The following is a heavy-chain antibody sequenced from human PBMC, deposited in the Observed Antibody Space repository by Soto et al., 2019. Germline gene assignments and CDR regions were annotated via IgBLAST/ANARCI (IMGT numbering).Heavy chain of an antibody. CDR3: AKVLVDIVATITSDYYYGMDV. Sequence: GGSLRLSCAASGFTFSSYAMSWVRQAPGKGLEWVSAISGSGGSTYYADSVKGRFTISRDNSKNTLYLQMNSLRAEDTAVYYCAKVLVDIVATITSDYYYGMDVWGQGTTVTVSS. V-gene: IGHV3-23*01. CDR2: ISGSGGST. J-gene: IGHJ6*02. CDR1: GFTFSSYA. D-gene: IGHD5-12*01.